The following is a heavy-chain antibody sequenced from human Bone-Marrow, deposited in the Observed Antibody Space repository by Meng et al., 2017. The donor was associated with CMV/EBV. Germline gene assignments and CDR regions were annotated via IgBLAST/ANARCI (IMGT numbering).Heavy chain of an antibody. D-gene: IGHD4/OR15-4a*01. CDR1: GYTFTSYY. CDR2: MNPNSGNT. Sequence: ASVKVSCKASGYTFTSYYMHWVRQATGQGLEWMGWMNPNSGNTGYAQKFQGRVTMTRNTSISTAYMELSSLRSEDTAVYYCARGDYFSPPAHWGQGTLVTVSS. CDR3: ARGDYFSPPAH. V-gene: IGHV1-8*02. J-gene: IGHJ1*01.